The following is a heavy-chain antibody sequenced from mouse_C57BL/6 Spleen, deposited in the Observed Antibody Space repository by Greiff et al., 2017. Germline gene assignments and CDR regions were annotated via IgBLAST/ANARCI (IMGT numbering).Heavy chain of an antibody. J-gene: IGHJ2*01. CDR2: INPSNGGT. V-gene: IGHV1-53*01. CDR3: AREREPVYFDY. CDR1: GYTFTSYW. Sequence: QVQLQQSGTELVKPGASVKLSCKASGYTFTSYWMHWVKQRPGQGLEWIGNINPSNGGTNYNEKFKSKATLTVDKSSSTAYMQLSSLTAEDSAVYYGAREREPVYFDYWGQGTTLTVSS.